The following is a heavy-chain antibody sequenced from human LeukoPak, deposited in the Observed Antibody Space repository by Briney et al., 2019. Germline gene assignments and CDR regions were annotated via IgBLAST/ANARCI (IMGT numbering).Heavy chain of an antibody. J-gene: IGHJ4*02. CDR2: INEDGSEA. D-gene: IGHD3-16*01. Sequence: PGGSLRLSCAASGFPFSGYWMTWVRQAPGRGLEWVATINEDGSEAYFGDSVKGRFTISRDNAKNSLYLQMNSLRAEDTAVYYCARGRGSDYWGQGTLVTVSS. CDR3: ARGRGSDY. CDR1: GFPFSGYW. V-gene: IGHV3-7*05.